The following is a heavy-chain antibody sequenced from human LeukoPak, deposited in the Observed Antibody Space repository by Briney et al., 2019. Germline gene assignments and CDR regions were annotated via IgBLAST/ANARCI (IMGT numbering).Heavy chain of an antibody. CDR3: AKLSTSRDFDY. CDR1: GFTVSSNY. CDR2: IYSGGST. J-gene: IGHJ4*02. Sequence: GGSLRLSCAASGFTVSSNYMSWVRQAPGKGLEWVSVIYSGGSTYYPDSVKGRFTISRDNSKHTLYLHMNSLRAEDTAIYHCAKLSTSRDFDYWGQGTLVTVSS. D-gene: IGHD2-2*01. V-gene: IGHV3-53*01.